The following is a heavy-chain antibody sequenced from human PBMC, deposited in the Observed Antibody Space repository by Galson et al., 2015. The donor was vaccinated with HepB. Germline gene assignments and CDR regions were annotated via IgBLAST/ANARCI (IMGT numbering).Heavy chain of an antibody. D-gene: IGHD1-26*01. CDR3: ARVGATSDFDY. CDR1: GFTVSSNY. Sequence: SLRLSCAASGFTVSSNYMTWVRQAPGKGLGWVSIIYSGGSTYYADSVKGRFTISRDNSKNTLYLQINSLRAEDTAVYYCARVGATSDFDYWGQGTLVTVSS. CDR2: IYSGGST. J-gene: IGHJ4*02. V-gene: IGHV3-66*01.